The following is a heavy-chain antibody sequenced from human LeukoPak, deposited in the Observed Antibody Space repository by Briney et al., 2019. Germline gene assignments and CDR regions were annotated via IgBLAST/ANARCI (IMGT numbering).Heavy chain of an antibody. CDR2: IHSDGIST. V-gene: IGHV3-74*01. CDR1: GFTFSTYW. J-gene: IGHJ4*02. CDR3: ARPGYSTGAFDY. Sequence: GGSLRLSCAASGFTFSTYWMHWVRQAPGKGLVWVSRIHSDGISTIYADSVKGRFTISRDNAKNTLFLQMNSLRAEDTAVYYCARPGYSTGAFDYWGQGTLVTVSS. D-gene: IGHD6-25*01.